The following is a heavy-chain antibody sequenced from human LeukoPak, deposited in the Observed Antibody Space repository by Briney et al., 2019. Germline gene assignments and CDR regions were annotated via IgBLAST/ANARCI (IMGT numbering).Heavy chain of an antibody. Sequence: ASVKVSCKASGYTFTGYYMHWVRQAPGQGLEWMGWINPNSGGTNYAQKFQGRVTMTRDTSISTAYMELSRLRSDDTAVHYCARAAQVAGISYADYWGQGTLVTVSS. CDR3: ARAAQVAGISYADY. D-gene: IGHD6-19*01. CDR2: INPNSGGT. V-gene: IGHV1-2*02. CDR1: GYTFTGYY. J-gene: IGHJ4*02.